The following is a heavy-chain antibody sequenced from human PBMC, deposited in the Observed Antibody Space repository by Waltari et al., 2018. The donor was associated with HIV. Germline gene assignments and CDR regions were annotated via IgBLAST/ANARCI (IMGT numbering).Heavy chain of an antibody. J-gene: IGHJ4*02. V-gene: IGHV3-74*01. CDR3: TRAVFWSTFFSDNFFDY. CDR2: VNGEASGT. D-gene: IGHD3-3*01. CDR1: RFNFSNYW. Sequence: EVELVESGGGLVQPGGSLRLSCAASRFNFSNYWIYWVRQVPGKGLVWVARVNGEASGTDYVDSVGGRFTISRDNAKNTVFLQMDSLRAEDTAVYYCTRAVFWSTFFSDNFFDYWGQGTPLTVSS.